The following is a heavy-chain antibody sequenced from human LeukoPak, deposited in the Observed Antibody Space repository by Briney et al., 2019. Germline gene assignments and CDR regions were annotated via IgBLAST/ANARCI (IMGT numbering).Heavy chain of an antibody. J-gene: IGHJ4*02. CDR3: AKDEGILGSYFDY. CDR1: GFTFSSYG. CDR2: ISYDGSNK. V-gene: IGHV3-30*18. D-gene: IGHD2-15*01. Sequence: PGGSLRLSCAASGFTFSSYGMHWVRQAPGKGLEWVAVISYDGSNKYYADSVKGRFTISRDNSKNTLYLQMNSLRAEDTAVYYCAKDEGILGSYFDYWGQGTLVTVSS.